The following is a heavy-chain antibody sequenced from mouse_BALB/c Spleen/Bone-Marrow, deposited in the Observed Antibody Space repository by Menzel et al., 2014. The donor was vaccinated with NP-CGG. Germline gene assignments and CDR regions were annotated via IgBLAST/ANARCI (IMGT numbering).Heavy chain of an antibody. D-gene: IGHD1-1*01. V-gene: IGHV1S135*01. CDR2: IDPYYGGT. Sequence: EVQLQQSGPELEKPDASVKISCKASGYSFTGYNMNWVKQSDGRSLEWIGNIDPYYGGTSYNQKFRGKATLTVDKSSSTAYMQLTSLTSEDSAVYYCARNHFGSNSLGYWGQGTLVTVSA. CDR3: ARNHFGSNSLGY. CDR1: GYSFTGYN. J-gene: IGHJ3*01.